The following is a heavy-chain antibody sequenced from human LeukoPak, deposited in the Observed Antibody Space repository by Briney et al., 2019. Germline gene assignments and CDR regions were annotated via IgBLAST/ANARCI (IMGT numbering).Heavy chain of an antibody. J-gene: IGHJ4*02. V-gene: IGHV3-23*01. CDR3: AKELMGFDY. Sequence: GGSLRLCCAASGFTFTSYAMSWVRQAPGKGLEWVSSVSGTGITTYYADSVKGRFTVSRDNSKDTVYLQMNSLRGEDTAVYYCAKELMGFDYWGQGSLVTVSS. CDR2: VSGTGITT. CDR1: GFTFTSYA. D-gene: IGHD2-8*01.